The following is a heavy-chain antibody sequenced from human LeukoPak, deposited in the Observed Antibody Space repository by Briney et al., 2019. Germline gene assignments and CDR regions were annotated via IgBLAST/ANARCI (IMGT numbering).Heavy chain of an antibody. J-gene: IGHJ4*02. CDR1: GYTLTELS. CDR2: FDPEDGET. CDR3: ANRLYGGYDY. Sequence: ASVKVSCKVSGYTLTELSMHWVRQAPGKGLEWMGGFDPEDGETIYAQKFQGRVTMTEDTSTDTAYMELNSLRAEDTAVYYCANRLYGGYDYWGQGTLVTVSS. D-gene: IGHD4-17*01. V-gene: IGHV1-24*01.